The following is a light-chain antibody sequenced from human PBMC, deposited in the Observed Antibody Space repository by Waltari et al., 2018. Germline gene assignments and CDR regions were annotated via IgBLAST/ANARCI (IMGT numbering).Light chain of an antibody. CDR1: QSVSSSY. CDR3: QQYGSSHT. J-gene: IGKJ2*01. Sequence: QSPGTLSLSPGERATLSCRASQSVSSSYLAWYQQKPGQAPRLLIYGASSRVTGIPDRFSGSGSGTDFTLTISRLEPEDFAVYYCQQYGSSHTFGQGTKLEIK. CDR2: GAS. V-gene: IGKV3-20*01.